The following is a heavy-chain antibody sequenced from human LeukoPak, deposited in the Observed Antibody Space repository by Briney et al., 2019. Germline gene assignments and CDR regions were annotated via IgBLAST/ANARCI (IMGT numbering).Heavy chain of an antibody. CDR2: IYPADSGT. CDR1: EYNFPNYW. Sequence: GESLKISCKASEYNFPNYWIAWVRQMPGKGLEWMGIIYPADSGTTYSPSFQGQVTISADKSISTAYLQWSSLKVSDTAMYYCARPGQLGEYTPYHFDYWGQGILVTVSS. V-gene: IGHV5-51*01. CDR3: ARPGQLGEYTPYHFDY. J-gene: IGHJ4*02. D-gene: IGHD3-16*01.